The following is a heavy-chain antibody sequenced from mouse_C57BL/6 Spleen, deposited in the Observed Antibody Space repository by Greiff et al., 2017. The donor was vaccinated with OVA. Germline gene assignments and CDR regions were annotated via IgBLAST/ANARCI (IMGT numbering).Heavy chain of an antibody. Sequence: VQLQQSGAELVQPGASVKLSCTASGFNIKAYSMHWVKQRTEQGLEWIGRIDPEDGETKYAPKFQGKASITADTSSSTAYLQLSSLTSEDTAVYYCARGSNYPDAMDFWGQGTSVTVSS. CDR3: ARGSNYPDAMDF. J-gene: IGHJ4*01. D-gene: IGHD2-5*01. CDR2: IDPEDGET. V-gene: IGHV14-2*01. CDR1: GFNIKAYS.